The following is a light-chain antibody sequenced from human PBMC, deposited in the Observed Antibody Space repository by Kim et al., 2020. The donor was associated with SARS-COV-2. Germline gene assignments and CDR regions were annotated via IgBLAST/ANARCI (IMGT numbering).Light chain of an antibody. CDR2: GAS. Sequence: TLSLSPGERATLSCRASQSVSSSYLAWYQQKPGQAPRLLIYGASSRATGIPDRFSGSGSGTDFTLTISRLEPEDFAVYYCQQYGRGFGQGTKLEIK. V-gene: IGKV3-20*01. J-gene: IGKJ2*03. CDR1: QSVSSSY. CDR3: QQYGRG.